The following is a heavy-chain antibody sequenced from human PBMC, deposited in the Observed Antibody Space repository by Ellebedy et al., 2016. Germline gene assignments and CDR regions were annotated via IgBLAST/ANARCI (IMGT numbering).Heavy chain of an antibody. CDR2: IYYSGST. CDR1: GGSISSYY. D-gene: IGHD1-26*01. V-gene: IGHV4-59*01. Sequence: GSLRLXXTVSGGSISSYYWSWIRQPPGKGLEWIGYIYYSGSTNYNPSLKSRVTISVDTSKNQFSLKLSSVTAADTAVYYCARERRGGWEPSRYYFDYWGQGTLVTVSP. J-gene: IGHJ4*02. CDR3: ARERRGGWEPSRYYFDY.